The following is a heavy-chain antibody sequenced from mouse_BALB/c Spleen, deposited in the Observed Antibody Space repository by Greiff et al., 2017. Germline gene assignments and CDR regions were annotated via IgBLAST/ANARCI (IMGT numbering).Heavy chain of an antibody. CDR3: ARLEQLGRDY. Sequence: LVESGAELARPGASVKMSCKASGYTFTSYTMHWVKQRPGQGLEWIGYINPSSGYTNYNQKFKDKATLTADKSSSTAYMQLSSLTSEDSAVYYCARLEQLGRDYWGQGTTLTVSS. J-gene: IGHJ2*01. V-gene: IGHV1-4*01. CDR2: INPSSGYT. CDR1: GYTFTSYT. D-gene: IGHD3-1*01.